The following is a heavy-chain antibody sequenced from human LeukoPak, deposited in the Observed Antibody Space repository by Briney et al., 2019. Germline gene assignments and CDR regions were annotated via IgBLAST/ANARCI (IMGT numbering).Heavy chain of an antibody. CDR1: GFTLNYYE. J-gene: IGHJ4*02. CDR3: ARSSHGDPYYFDY. Sequence: GGSLRLSCAVSGFTLNYYEMDWVRQAPGKGLEWVANIKQDGSEKYYVDSVKGRFTISRDNAKNSLYLQMNSLRAEDTAVYYCARSSHGDPYYFDYWGQGTLVTVSS. V-gene: IGHV3-7*01. D-gene: IGHD4-17*01. CDR2: IKQDGSEK.